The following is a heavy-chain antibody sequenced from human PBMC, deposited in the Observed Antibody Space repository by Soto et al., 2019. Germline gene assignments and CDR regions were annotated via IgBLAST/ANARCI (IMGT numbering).Heavy chain of an antibody. Sequence: QVQLVQSGAEVKKPGASVKVSCKASGYTFTSYDINWVRQATGQGLEWMGWMNPNSGNTGYAQKFQGRVTMTRNTSISTAYLGPSSLRSEDTAVYYCARGPRSWYFYYKGVWGKGTTVTVSS. CDR1: GYTFTSYD. CDR2: MNPNSGNT. J-gene: IGHJ6*03. CDR3: ARGPRSWYFYYKGV. D-gene: IGHD6-13*01. V-gene: IGHV1-8*01.